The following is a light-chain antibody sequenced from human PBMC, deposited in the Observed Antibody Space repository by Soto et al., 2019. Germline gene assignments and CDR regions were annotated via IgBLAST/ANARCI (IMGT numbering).Light chain of an antibody. V-gene: IGKV1-39*01. CDR1: QNVNRY. Sequence: DIQLTQSPSFLSASVGDRVTITCRTSQNVNRYLNWYQEQPGKAHKLLIYAAYILQSGVQSRFSGSGSGTDFTLAIRSLQPEDFTTYYCKQSCGIPQTFGPGTKVDIK. J-gene: IGKJ1*01. CDR3: KQSCGIPQT. CDR2: AAY.